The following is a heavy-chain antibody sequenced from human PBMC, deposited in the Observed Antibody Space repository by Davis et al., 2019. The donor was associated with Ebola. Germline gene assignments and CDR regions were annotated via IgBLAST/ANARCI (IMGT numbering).Heavy chain of an antibody. CDR1: GFTFRSYA. CDR3: AKPWQWLAYYFDY. D-gene: IGHD6-19*01. J-gene: IGHJ4*02. Sequence: GESLKISCAASGFTFRSYAMSWVRQAPGKGLEWVSAISGSGGSTYYADSVKGRFTISRDNSKNTLYLQMNSLRAEDTAVYYCAKPWQWLAYYFDYWGQGTLVTVAS. CDR2: ISGSGGST. V-gene: IGHV3-23*01.